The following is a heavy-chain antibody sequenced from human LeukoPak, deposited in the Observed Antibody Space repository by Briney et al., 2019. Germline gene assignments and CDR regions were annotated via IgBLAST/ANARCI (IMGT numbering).Heavy chain of an antibody. J-gene: IGHJ3*01. Sequence: SVKVSCKASGGTLRSYGISWVRQAPGQGLEWMGGIIPIFGTANFAQKFQGRVTITTDESTTTAYMELSSLRSDDTAVYYCGLSKARWLQLGDDALDFWGQGTMVTVSS. V-gene: IGHV1-69*05. D-gene: IGHD5-24*01. CDR1: GGTLRSYG. CDR2: IIPIFGTA. CDR3: GLSKARWLQLGDDALDF.